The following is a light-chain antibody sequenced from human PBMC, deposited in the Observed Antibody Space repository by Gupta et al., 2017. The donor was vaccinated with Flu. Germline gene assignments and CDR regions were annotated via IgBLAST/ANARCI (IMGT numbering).Light chain of an antibody. CDR3: SSCISSSTLV. CDR2: GVT. V-gene: IGLV2-14*01. CDR1: RTDIGSYNY. Sequence: HSALTHPPSPSPSPAQSITLSCTGTRTDIGSYNYVSCYQHHPGQAPTLLIYGVTNRPSGVSNRFSASKSGDTASLTISGLQAEDEADYYCSSCISSSTLVFGGGTKLTVL. J-gene: IGLJ2*01.